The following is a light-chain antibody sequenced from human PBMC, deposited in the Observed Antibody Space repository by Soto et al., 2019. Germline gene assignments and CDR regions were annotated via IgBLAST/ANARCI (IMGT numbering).Light chain of an antibody. J-gene: IGKJ1*01. CDR1: QSISDW. V-gene: IGKV1-5*01. Sequence: DIQMTQSPSTLSASVGDSVTITCRASQSISDWVAWYQQKPGEAPKLLIFDASSLKSGVPSRFSGSGSGTEFTLTISSLQPDDFATYYCQQYNSYSRTFGQGTKVDI. CDR2: DAS. CDR3: QQYNSYSRT.